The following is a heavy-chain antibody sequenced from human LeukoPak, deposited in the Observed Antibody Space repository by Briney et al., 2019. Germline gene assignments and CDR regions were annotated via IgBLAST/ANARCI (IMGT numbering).Heavy chain of an antibody. V-gene: IGHV4-34*01. CDR2: INHSGST. Sequence: SETLSLTCAVYGGSFSGYYWSWIRQPPGKGLEWIGEINHSGSTNYNPSLKSRVTISVDTSKNQFSLKLSSVTAAHTAVYYCARGPRGIVVVNNWFDPWGQGTLVTVSS. D-gene: IGHD3-22*01. J-gene: IGHJ5*02. CDR3: ARGPRGIVVVNNWFDP. CDR1: GGSFSGYY.